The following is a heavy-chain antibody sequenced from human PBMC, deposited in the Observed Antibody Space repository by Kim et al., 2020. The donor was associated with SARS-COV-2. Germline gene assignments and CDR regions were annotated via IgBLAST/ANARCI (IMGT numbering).Heavy chain of an antibody. V-gene: IGHV4-39*07. CDR3: ARYGGANGDAFDI. Sequence: YTPSPKSRVTISVDTSKNQFSLKLSSVTAADTAVYYCARYGGANGDAFDIWGQGTMVTVSS. J-gene: IGHJ3*02. D-gene: IGHD1-1*01.